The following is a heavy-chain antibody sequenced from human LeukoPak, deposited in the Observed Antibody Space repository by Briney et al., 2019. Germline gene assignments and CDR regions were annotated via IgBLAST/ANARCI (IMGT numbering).Heavy chain of an antibody. CDR2: ISSSGSTI. Sequence: GGSLRLSCAASGFTFSSYEMNWVRQAPGKGLEWVSYISSSGSTIYHADSVKGRFTISRDNAKNSLYLQMNSLRAEDTAVYYCARDWWELPVYWGQGTLVTVSS. CDR3: ARDWWELPVY. D-gene: IGHD1-26*01. CDR1: GFTFSSYE. V-gene: IGHV3-48*03. J-gene: IGHJ4*02.